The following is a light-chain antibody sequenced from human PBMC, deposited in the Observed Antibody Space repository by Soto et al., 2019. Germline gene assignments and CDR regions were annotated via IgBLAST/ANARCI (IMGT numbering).Light chain of an antibody. CDR2: GAS. Sequence: EIVLTQSPGTLSLSPGARATLSCRASQSVSSSYLAWYQQKPGQAPRLLIYGASSRATGIPDRFSGSGSGTVFTLTIRRLEPEDFAVYYCQQYGSSRIQVGGGTKVEIK. V-gene: IGKV3-20*01. CDR1: QSVSSSY. J-gene: IGKJ4*01. CDR3: QQYGSSRIQ.